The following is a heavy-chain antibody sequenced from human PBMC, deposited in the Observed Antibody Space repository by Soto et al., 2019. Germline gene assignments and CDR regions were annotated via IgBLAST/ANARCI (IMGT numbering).Heavy chain of an antibody. V-gene: IGHV3-21*01. CDR2: IGGTSGHI. D-gene: IGHD1-26*01. J-gene: IGHJ4*02. Sequence: PGGSLRLSCAASGFTFGSYSMVWVRQAPEKGLEWVSSIGGTSGHIYYAESMKGRLTISRDNAKNSLYLQMNSLRVEDTAVYYCARTSGAYSNYFDYWGRGTLVTVSS. CDR1: GFTFGSYS. CDR3: ARTSGAYSNYFDY.